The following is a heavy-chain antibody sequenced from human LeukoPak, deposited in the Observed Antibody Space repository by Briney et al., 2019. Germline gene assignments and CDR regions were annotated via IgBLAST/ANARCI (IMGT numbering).Heavy chain of an antibody. J-gene: IGHJ4*02. Sequence: GGSLRLSCTVSGFTVSSNSMSWVRQAPGKGLEWVSFIYSGTIHYSDSVKGRFTISRDNSKNTLYLQMGSLRAEDTAVYYCARDIYYYDSSGYYFPGGSDYWGQGTLVTVSS. CDR1: GFTVSSNS. CDR2: IYSGTI. CDR3: ARDIYYYDSSGYYFPGGSDY. D-gene: IGHD3-22*01. V-gene: IGHV3-53*01.